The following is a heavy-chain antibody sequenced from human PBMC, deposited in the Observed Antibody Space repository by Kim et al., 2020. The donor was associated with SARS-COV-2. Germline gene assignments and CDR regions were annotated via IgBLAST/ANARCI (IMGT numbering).Heavy chain of an antibody. V-gene: IGHV3-33*05. J-gene: IGHJ6*02. CDR3: ARTRGGGYYYGMDV. D-gene: IGHD3-16*01. Sequence: GGSLRLSCAASGFTFSSYCMHWVRQAPGKGLEWVAVISYDGSNKYYADSVKGRFTISRDNSKNTLYLQMNSLRAEDTAVYYCARTRGGGYYYGMDVWGQGTTVTVSS. CDR2: ISYDGSNK. CDR1: GFTFSSYC.